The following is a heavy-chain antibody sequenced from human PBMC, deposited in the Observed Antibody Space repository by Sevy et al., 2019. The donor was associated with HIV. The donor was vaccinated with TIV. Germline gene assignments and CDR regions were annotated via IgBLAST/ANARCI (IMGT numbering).Heavy chain of an antibody. J-gene: IGHJ6*04. CDR1: XXXFSNYA. CDR3: AKVDVVVXVXDXXXXX. D-gene: IGHD2-2*03. Sequence: EGSLXLXXAAXXXXFSNYAMXXXXXAXXXXLEXXXXXSXXXGSTYYAXSVKGRFTISRDNSKNTLYLQMNSLIAEETAVYYCAKVDVVVXVXDXXXXXXGXGTTVTVSS. CDR2: XSXXXGST. V-gene: IGHV3-23*01.